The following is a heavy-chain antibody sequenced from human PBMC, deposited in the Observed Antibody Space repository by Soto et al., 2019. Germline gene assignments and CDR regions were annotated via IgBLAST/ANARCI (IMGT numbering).Heavy chain of an antibody. J-gene: IGHJ6*02. CDR1: GYTFTSYA. CDR2: ISGYNGNT. D-gene: IGHD2-8*01. V-gene: IGHV1-18*01. CDR3: AKNGQPPYYYYGLDV. Sequence: ASVKVSCKASGYTFTSYAISWVRQAPGQGREGMGWISGYNGNTNYPQKLQDRVSMTIDTSTGTAYMELRSLTSDDTAIYYCAKNGQPPYYYYGLDVWGQGTKVTVSS.